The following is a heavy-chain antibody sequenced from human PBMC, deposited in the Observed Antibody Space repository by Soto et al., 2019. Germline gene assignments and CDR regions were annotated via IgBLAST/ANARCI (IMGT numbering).Heavy chain of an antibody. J-gene: IGHJ6*02. CDR1: GGTFSSYA. CDR3: AGGKLGGGLNPFWSGCYYGMDV. V-gene: IGHV1-69*06. D-gene: IGHD3-3*01. CDR2: IIPIFGTA. Sequence: ASVKVPCKASGGTFSSYATSWVRQAPGQGLEWIGGIIPIFGTANYAQKSQGRVTITAYKFTLTAYMELSSLRSEETAVYDCAGGKLGGGLNPFWSGCYYGMDVWGQGTTVTVSS.